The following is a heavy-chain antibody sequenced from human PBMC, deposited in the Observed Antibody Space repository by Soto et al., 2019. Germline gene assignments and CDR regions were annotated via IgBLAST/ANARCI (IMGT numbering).Heavy chain of an antibody. Sequence: ASVKVSCKASGYPFGSYYMHWVRQAPGQGFEWMGIINPGDGRTTYAQKFQGRLTLTRDTSSTTLFMELSSLKAEDTAYYYCGRVGQQLAETF. CDR1: GYPFGSYY. J-gene: IGHJ3*01. V-gene: IGHV1-46*01. CDR3: GRVGQQLAETF. CDR2: INPGDGRT. D-gene: IGHD6-13*01.